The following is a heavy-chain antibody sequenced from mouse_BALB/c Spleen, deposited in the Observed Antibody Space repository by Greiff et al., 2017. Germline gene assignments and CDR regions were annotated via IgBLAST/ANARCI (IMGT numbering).Heavy chain of an antibody. CDR2: IYPGDGDT. V-gene: IGHV1-82*01. CDR1: GYAFSSSW. CDR3: AREVTTAIYYAMDY. D-gene: IGHD1-2*01. Sequence: QVQLQQSGPELVKPGASVKISCKASGYAFSSSWMNWVKQRPGQGLEWIGRIYPGDGDTNYNGKFKGKATLTADKSSSTAYMQLSSLTSVDSAVYFCAREVTTAIYYAMDYWGQGTSVTVSS. J-gene: IGHJ4*01.